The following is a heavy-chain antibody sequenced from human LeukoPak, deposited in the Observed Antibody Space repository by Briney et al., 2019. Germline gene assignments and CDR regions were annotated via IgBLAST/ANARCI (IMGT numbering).Heavy chain of an antibody. J-gene: IGHJ4*02. CDR3: ATDKLGYYFDY. CDR1: GFTFSSYW. D-gene: IGHD6-6*01. V-gene: IGHV3-7*01. CDR2: IKQDGSEK. Sequence: GGSLRLSCAASGFTFSSYWMSWVRQAPGKGLEWVANIKQDGSEKYYVDSVKGRFTISRDNAKNSLYLQMNSLRAEDTAVYYCATDKLGYYFDYWGQGTLVTVSS.